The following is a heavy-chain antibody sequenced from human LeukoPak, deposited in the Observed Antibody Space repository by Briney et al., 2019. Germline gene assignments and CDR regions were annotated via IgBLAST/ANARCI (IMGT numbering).Heavy chain of an antibody. D-gene: IGHD3-9*01. CDR1: GFTFSSDW. J-gene: IGHJ4*02. V-gene: IGHV3-74*01. CDR2: INSDGSST. CDR3: ARVLRYFDWPDY. Sequence: TGGSLRLSCAASGFTFSSDWMHWVRQAPGKGLVWVSRINSDGSSTSYADSVKGRFTISRDNAKNTLYLQMNSLRAEDTAVYYCARVLRYFDWPDYWGQGTLVTVSS.